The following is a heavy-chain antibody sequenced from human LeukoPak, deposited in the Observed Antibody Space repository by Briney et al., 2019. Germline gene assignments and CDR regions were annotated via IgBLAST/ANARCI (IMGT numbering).Heavy chain of an antibody. Sequence: GGSLILSCAASGFTFSGYWMHWVRQAPGKGLVWVSRTNRDDSDTSYADSVKGRFTISRDKAKSTLYLQMNSLRAEDTAVYYCAREHTTVTSLLDYWGQGTLVTVSS. CDR1: GFTFSGYW. CDR2: TNRDDSDT. D-gene: IGHD4-17*01. V-gene: IGHV3-74*01. CDR3: AREHTTVTSLLDY. J-gene: IGHJ4*02.